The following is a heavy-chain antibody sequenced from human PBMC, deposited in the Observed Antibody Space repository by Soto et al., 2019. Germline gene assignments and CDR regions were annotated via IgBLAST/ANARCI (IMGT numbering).Heavy chain of an antibody. CDR2: IYSGGST. V-gene: IGHV3-66*01. Sequence: EVQLVESGGGLVQPGGSLRLSCAASGFTISSNYMSWVRQAPGKGLEWVSVIYSGGSTYYADSVKGRFTISRDNSKNTLYLQMNSLRAEDTAVYYCARDRILTGMDVWGQGTTVTVSS. CDR3: ARDRILTGMDV. CDR1: GFTISSNY. J-gene: IGHJ6*02.